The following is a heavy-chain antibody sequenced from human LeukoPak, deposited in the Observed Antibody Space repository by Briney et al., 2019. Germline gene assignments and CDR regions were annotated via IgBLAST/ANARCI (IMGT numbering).Heavy chain of an antibody. Sequence: AGSLRLPCAASGLTFSSYAMSWVRQAPGKGLEWFSAISGSGGSTYYADSVKGRFTISRDNSKNTLYLQMNSLRAEATAVYYCEKEISAEYFKHWGQGTMVTVSS. J-gene: IGHJ1*01. CDR3: EKEISAEYFKH. V-gene: IGHV3-23*01. CDR1: GLTFSSYA. CDR2: ISGSGGST.